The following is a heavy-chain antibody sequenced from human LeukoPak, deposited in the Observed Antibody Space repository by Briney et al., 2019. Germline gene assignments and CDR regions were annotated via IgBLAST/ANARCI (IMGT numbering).Heavy chain of an antibody. CDR3: ARGNLAAGGKIDP. D-gene: IGHD6-13*01. CDR2: IYTSGST. CDR1: GGSFSGYY. J-gene: IGHJ5*02. V-gene: IGHV4-59*10. Sequence: SETLSLTCAVYGGSFSGYYWSWIRQPAGKGLEWIGRIYTSGSTNYNPSLKSRVTMSVDTSKNQFSLKLSSVTAADTAVYYCARGNLAAGGKIDPWGQGTLVTVSS.